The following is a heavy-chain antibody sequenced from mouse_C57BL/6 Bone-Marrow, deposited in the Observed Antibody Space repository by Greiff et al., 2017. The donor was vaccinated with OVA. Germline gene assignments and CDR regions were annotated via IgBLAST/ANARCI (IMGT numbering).Heavy chain of an antibody. Sequence: EVKLVESGGGLVQPGGSLSLSCAASGFTFTDYYMSWVRQPPGKALEWLGFIRNKANGYTTEYSASVKGRFTISRDNSQSILYLQMNALRAEDSATYNCARFCDEYGFPDYWGQGTTLTVSS. V-gene: IGHV7-3*01. J-gene: IGHJ2*01. CDR2: IRNKANGYTT. D-gene: IGHD5-1*01. CDR1: GFTFTDYY. CDR3: ARFCDEYGFPDY.